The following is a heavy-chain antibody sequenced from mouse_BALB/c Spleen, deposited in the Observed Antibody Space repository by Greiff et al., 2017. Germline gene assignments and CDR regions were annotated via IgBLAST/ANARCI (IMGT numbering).Heavy chain of an antibody. CDR1: GYSITSDYA. CDR2: ISYSGST. D-gene: IGHD1-1*01. V-gene: IGHV3-2*02. Sequence: VQLKESGPGLVKPSQSLSLTCTVTGYSITSDYAWNWIRQFPGNKLEWMGYISYSGSTSYNPSLKSRISITRDTSKNQFFLQLSSVTTEDTATYYCARWYYGSSYPFDYWGQGTTLTVSS. J-gene: IGHJ2*01. CDR3: ARWYYGSSYPFDY.